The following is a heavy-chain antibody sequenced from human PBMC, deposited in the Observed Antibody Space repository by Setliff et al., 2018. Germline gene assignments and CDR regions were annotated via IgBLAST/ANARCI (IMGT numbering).Heavy chain of an antibody. D-gene: IGHD3-10*01. CDR3: ARVLMVRGLTLWLYYGLDV. CDR1: GYTFTGYY. Sequence: ASVKVSCKASGYTFTGYYIHWVRQAPGQGLEWMGRINPNSGGTNYAQKFQGRVTMTTDTSTSTAYMELRSLRSDDTAVYYCARVLMVRGLTLWLYYGLDVWGQGTTVTVSS. J-gene: IGHJ6*02. V-gene: IGHV1-2*06. CDR2: INPNSGGT.